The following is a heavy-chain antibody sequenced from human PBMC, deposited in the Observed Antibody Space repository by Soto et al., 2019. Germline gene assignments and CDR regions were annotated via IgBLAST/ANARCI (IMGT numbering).Heavy chain of an antibody. D-gene: IGHD2-8*01. Sequence: PGGCLRLSCAASGFTFSSYAMSWVRQAPGKGLEWVSAISGSGGSTYYADSVKGRFTISRDNSKNTLYLQMNSLRAEDTAVYYCAKSPKGFVLMVYAGYYFDYWGQGTLVTVSS. V-gene: IGHV3-23*01. J-gene: IGHJ4*02. CDR2: ISGSGGST. CDR1: GFTFSSYA. CDR3: AKSPKGFVLMVYAGYYFDY.